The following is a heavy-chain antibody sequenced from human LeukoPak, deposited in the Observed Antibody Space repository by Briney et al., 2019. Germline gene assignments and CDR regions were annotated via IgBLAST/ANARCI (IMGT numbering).Heavy chain of an antibody. Sequence: PGGSLRFSCAASGLTFSTHAMHWVRQAPGKGLEYVSAIVSNGGNTYYADSVRGRFTISRDNSKDTVYLQMGSLRPEDTAVYYCARGGYYAASDIWGQGALVTVSS. CDR3: ARGGYYAASDI. D-gene: IGHD3-3*01. CDR1: GLTFSTHA. J-gene: IGHJ4*02. V-gene: IGHV3-64*02. CDR2: IVSNGGNT.